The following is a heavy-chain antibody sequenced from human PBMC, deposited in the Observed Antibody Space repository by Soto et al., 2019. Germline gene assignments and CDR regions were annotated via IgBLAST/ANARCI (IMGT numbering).Heavy chain of an antibody. CDR3: ARDLVQQQLVPFDY. Sequence: GGSLRLSCAASGFTFSSYSMNWVRQAPGKGLEWVSSISSSSSYIYYADSVKGRFTISRDNAKNSLYLQMNSLRAEDTAVYYCARDLVQQQLVPFDYWGQGTLVTVSS. V-gene: IGHV3-21*01. D-gene: IGHD6-13*01. CDR1: GFTFSSYS. CDR2: ISSSSSYI. J-gene: IGHJ4*02.